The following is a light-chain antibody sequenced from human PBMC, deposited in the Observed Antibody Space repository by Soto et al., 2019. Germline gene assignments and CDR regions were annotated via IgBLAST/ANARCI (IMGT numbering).Light chain of an antibody. J-gene: IGKJ1*01. V-gene: IGKV3-20*01. CDR3: QQYGSSPTWT. CDR2: GAS. CDR1: QSVSSSY. Sequence: ENVLTQSPGTPSFSPGGRATPPFRAGQSVSSSYLAWYQQKPGQAPRLLIYGASSRATGIPDRFSGSGSGTDFTLTISRLEPEDFAVYYCQQYGSSPTWTFGQGTKVDIK.